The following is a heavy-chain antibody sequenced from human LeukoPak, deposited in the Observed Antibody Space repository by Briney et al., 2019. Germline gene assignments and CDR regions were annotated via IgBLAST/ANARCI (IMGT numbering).Heavy chain of an antibody. Sequence: GGSLRLSCAASGFTFDDYSMSWVRQAPGKGLEWVSAISGSGGSTYYADSVKGRFTISRDNSKNTLYLQMNSLRAEDTAVYYCAKEIQDGHDPFDYWGQGTLVTVSS. J-gene: IGHJ4*02. D-gene: IGHD2-15*01. CDR1: GFTFDDYS. CDR3: AKEIQDGHDPFDY. V-gene: IGHV3-23*01. CDR2: ISGSGGST.